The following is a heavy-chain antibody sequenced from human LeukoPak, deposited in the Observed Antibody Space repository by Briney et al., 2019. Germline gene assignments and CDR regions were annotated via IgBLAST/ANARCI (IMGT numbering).Heavy chain of an antibody. V-gene: IGHV4-39*01. CDR3: ARQRADYFYHYLDV. Sequence: SETLSLTCTVSGGSISSSSYYWDWVRQPPGKGLEWIGNVYYGGDTFYNSSLESRVTISVDMSKNQFSLKLTSLTAADTAVYYCARQRADYFYHYLDVWGKGTSVTVSS. CDR1: GGSISSSSYY. J-gene: IGHJ6*03. CDR2: VYYGGDT.